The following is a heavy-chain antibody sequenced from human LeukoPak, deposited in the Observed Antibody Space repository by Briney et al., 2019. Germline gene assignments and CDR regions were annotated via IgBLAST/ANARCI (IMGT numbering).Heavy chain of an antibody. D-gene: IGHD6-6*01. Sequence: SETLSLTCNVSGGSISSYYWSWIRQPPGKGLEWIGYISYSRSTNYNPSLKSRATMSLDTSKNQFSLNLNSVTAADTAVYYCARGERPGCDYWGQGTLVTVSS. CDR3: ARGERPGCDY. V-gene: IGHV4-59*01. J-gene: IGHJ4*02. CDR1: GGSISSYY. CDR2: ISYSRST.